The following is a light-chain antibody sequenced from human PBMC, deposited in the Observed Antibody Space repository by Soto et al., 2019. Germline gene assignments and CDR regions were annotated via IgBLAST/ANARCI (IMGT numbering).Light chain of an antibody. CDR2: CAS. V-gene: IGKV4-1*01. CDR1: QTVLYSSNNKNH. Sequence: DIVMTQSPDSLAVSLGERATINCRSSQTVLYSSNNKNHLAWYQQKPGQPPKLLIYCASTRESGVPDRFSGSGSGTDFTLTIRSLQAEDVAVYYCQQYYTTPYTFGQGTKLEI. CDR3: QQYYTTPYT. J-gene: IGKJ2*01.